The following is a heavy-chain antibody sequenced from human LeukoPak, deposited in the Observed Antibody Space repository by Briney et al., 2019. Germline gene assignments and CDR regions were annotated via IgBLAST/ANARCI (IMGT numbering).Heavy chain of an antibody. CDR3: ARDSRDGYNFDY. Sequence: TLSLTCTVSGGSISSGGYYWSWIRQHPGKGLEWIGYIYYSGSTYYNPSLRSRVTISVDTSKNQFSPKLSSVTAADTAVYYCARDSRDGYNFDYWGQGTLVTVSS. D-gene: IGHD5-24*01. CDR2: IYYSGST. CDR1: GGSISSGGYY. V-gene: IGHV4-31*03. J-gene: IGHJ4*02.